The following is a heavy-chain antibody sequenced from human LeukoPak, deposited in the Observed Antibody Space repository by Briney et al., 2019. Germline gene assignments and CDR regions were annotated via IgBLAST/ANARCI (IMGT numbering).Heavy chain of an antibody. V-gene: IGHV1-46*01. CDR1: GYTFTSYY. D-gene: IGHD3-10*01. CDR2: INPSGGST. Sequence: ASVKVSCKASGYTFTSYYMHWVRQAPGQGLEWMGIINPSGGSTSYAQKFQGRVTMTRDTSTSTVYMELSSLRSEDTAVYYCARDLTELRGVIITYNWFDPWGQGTLVTVSS. CDR3: ARDLTELRGVIITYNWFDP. J-gene: IGHJ5*02.